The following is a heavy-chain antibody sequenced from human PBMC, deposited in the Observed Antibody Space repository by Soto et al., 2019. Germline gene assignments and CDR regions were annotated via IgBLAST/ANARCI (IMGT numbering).Heavy chain of an antibody. V-gene: IGHV1-69*13. CDR1: GGTFSSYA. D-gene: IGHD1-1*01. Sequence: ASVKVSCKASGGTFSSYAISWVRQAPGQGLEWMGGIIPIFGTANYAQKFQGRVTITADESTSTAYMELSSLRSEDTAVYYCARGPYNHRTFDYWGQGTLVTVSS. J-gene: IGHJ4*02. CDR3: ARGPYNHRTFDY. CDR2: IIPIFGTA.